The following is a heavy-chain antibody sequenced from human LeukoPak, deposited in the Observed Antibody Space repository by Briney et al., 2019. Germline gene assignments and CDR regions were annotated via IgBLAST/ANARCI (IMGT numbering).Heavy chain of an antibody. CDR2: TYYKSKWFN. D-gene: IGHD4-17*01. CDR3: ARGSTTVTSFDY. Sequence: SQTLSLTCAISGDSVSSNSVAWNWIRQSPSRGLEWLGRTYYKSKWFNDYAVSVKGRITINPDTSKNQFSLKLSSVTAADTAVYYCARGSTTVTSFDYWGQGTLVTVSS. V-gene: IGHV6-1*01. CDR1: GDSVSSNSVA. J-gene: IGHJ4*02.